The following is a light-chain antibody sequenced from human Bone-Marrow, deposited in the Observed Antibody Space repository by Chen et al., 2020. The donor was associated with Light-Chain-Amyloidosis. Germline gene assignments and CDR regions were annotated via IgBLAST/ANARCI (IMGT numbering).Light chain of an antibody. J-gene: IGLJ1*01. V-gene: IGLV2-11*01. CDR3: SSYAANYAYV. Sequence: QSALTQPHSVSGSPGQSVTISCTGTSSDVGRFDYVSWYQQHPGKAPKVMIYDVSKRPSGVHERVSGSKSGNTGSLTISRLQGEDEADYYCSSYAANYAYVFGAGTEVTVL. CDR2: DVS. CDR1: SSDVGRFDY.